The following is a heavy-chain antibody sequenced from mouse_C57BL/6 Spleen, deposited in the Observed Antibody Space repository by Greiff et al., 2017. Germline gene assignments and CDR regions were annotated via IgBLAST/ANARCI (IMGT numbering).Heavy chain of an antibody. V-gene: IGHV5-17*01. CDR3: ARLDWDEVDY. CDR1: GFTFSDYG. D-gene: IGHD4-1*01. J-gene: IGHJ4*01. CDR2: ISSGSSTI. Sequence: EVNVVESGGGLVKPGGSLKLSCAASGFTFSDYGMHWVRQAPEKGLEWVAYISSGSSTIYYADTVKGRFTISRDDAKNTLFLQMTSLRSEDTAMYYCARLDWDEVDYWGQGTSVTVSS.